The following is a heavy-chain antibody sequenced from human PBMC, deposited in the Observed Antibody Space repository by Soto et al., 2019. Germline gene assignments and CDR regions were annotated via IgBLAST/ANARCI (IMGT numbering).Heavy chain of an antibody. V-gene: IGHV4-59*08. D-gene: IGHD2-2*01. CDR1: GGSISSYY. J-gene: IGHJ5*02. CDR2: IYYSGST. CDR3: ARHEGIVVVPAAIGWFDP. Sequence: SETLSLTCTVSGGSISSYYWRWIRQPPGKGLEWIGYIYYSGSTNYNPSLKSRVTISVDTSKNQFSLKLSSVTAADTAVYYCARHEGIVVVPAAIGWFDPWGQGTLVTVSS.